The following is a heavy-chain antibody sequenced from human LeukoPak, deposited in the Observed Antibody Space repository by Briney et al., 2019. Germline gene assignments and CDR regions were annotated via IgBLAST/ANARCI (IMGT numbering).Heavy chain of an antibody. J-gene: IGHJ6*03. CDR3: ARQGAAGKYYYYYMDV. CDR2: IYPDDSNT. CDR1: GYNFPIYW. V-gene: IGHV5-51*01. Sequence: GESLKISCQGSGYNFPIYWIGWVRQMPGQGLEWMGIIYPDDSNTIYGPSFQGQVTTSADKSINTAYLEWSSLKASDAAIYYCARQGAAGKYYYYYMDVWGKGTTVTVSS. D-gene: IGHD6-13*01.